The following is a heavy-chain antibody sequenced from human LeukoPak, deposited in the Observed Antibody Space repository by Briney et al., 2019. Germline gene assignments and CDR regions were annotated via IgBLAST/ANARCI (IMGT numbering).Heavy chain of an antibody. Sequence: PSETLSLTCIVSGGSISNYYSSWIRQSAGKGLEWIGRIYTDGSTNYNPSLRSRVTMSVDTSKNQFSLKLTSVTAADTAVYYCAREIGDYYDSSGYRTYYFDYWGQGTLVTVSS. CDR1: GGSISNYY. V-gene: IGHV4-4*07. CDR3: AREIGDYYDSSGYRTYYFDY. D-gene: IGHD3-22*01. CDR2: IYTDGST. J-gene: IGHJ4*02.